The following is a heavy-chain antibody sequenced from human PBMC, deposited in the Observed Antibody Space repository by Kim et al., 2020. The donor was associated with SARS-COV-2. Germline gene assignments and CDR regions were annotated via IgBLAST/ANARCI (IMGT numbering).Heavy chain of an antibody. D-gene: IGHD1-1*01. CDR3: ARGRGYADY. CDR1: GGSFSGYY. CDR2: INHSGST. V-gene: IGHV4-34*01. J-gene: IGHJ4*02. Sequence: SETLSLTCAVYGGSFSGYYWSWIRQPPGKGLEWIGEINHSGSTNYNPSLKSRVTISVDTSKNQFSLKLSSVTAADTAVYYCARGRGYADYWGQGTLVTVS.